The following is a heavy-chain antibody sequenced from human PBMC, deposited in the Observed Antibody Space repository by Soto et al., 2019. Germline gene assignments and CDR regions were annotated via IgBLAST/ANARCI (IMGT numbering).Heavy chain of an antibody. CDR2: ISATGGST. V-gene: IGHV3-23*01. CDR3: AKDRLAGNFDY. Sequence: GGSLRLSCAASGFIFNNYAMNWVRQAPGKGLEWVATISATGGSTYYADSVKGRFTISRDNSKNTLYLQMNGLRVEDTAVYYCAKDRLAGNFDYWGQGTQVTVS. CDR1: GFIFNNYA. J-gene: IGHJ4*02.